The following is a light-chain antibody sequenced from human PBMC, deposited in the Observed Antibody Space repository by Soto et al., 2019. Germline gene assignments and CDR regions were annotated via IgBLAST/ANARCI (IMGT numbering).Light chain of an antibody. CDR3: CSDTTSNTRWDD. V-gene: IGLV2-14*03. CDR1: RRDLVGYNY. J-gene: IGLJ1*01. Sequence: QSAMTQPACVPGSHGQPIPISCTATRRDLVGYNYVSCYLHDPGKAPKLIIYDDNNLPSGFYNRFSDSKSGNTASLTISGLEPEDGADYYCCSDTTSNTRWDDYGTGTKGSVL. CDR2: DDN.